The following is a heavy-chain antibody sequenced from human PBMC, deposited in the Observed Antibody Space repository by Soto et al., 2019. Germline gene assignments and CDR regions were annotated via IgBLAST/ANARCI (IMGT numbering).Heavy chain of an antibody. CDR3: AKGVELDV. Sequence: EVLLLESGGGLVQPGGSLRLSCEASGFSFSSFAMNWVRQAPGKGLEWVSAIGDSGASTYYADSVKGRFTISRDNSRNTLYLRLNSLRADDTAVYYCAKGVELDVWGNGTTVTVS. V-gene: IGHV3-23*01. CDR1: GFSFSSFA. J-gene: IGHJ6*03. CDR2: IGDSGAST. D-gene: IGHD1-26*01.